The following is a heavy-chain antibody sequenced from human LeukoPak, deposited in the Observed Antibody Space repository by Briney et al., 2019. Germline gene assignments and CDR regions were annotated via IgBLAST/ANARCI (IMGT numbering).Heavy chain of an antibody. V-gene: IGHV4-39*07. CDR3: AANGYYSIDV. CDR1: GGSISTSNYY. D-gene: IGHD2-8*01. CDR2: IFYSGST. J-gene: IGHJ6*03. Sequence: SETLSLTCTVSGGSISTSNYYWGWIRQPPGKGLEWIGNIFYSGSTYYSPSLRSRVTISLDTSRNQFSLKLNSVTAADTAVYYCAANGYYSIDVWGKGTTVTVSS.